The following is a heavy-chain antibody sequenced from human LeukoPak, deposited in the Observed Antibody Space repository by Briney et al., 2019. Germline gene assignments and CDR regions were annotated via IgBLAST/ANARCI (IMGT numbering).Heavy chain of an antibody. D-gene: IGHD1-20*01. CDR1: GYTFTSYD. Sequence: ASVKASCKASGYTFTSYDINWVRQATGQGLEWMGWMNPNSGNTGYAQKFQGRVTMTRNTSISTAYMELSSLRSEDTAVYYCARGGVYNWNDENWFDPWGQGTLVTVTS. V-gene: IGHV1-8*01. J-gene: IGHJ5*02. CDR2: MNPNSGNT. CDR3: ARGGVYNWNDENWFDP.